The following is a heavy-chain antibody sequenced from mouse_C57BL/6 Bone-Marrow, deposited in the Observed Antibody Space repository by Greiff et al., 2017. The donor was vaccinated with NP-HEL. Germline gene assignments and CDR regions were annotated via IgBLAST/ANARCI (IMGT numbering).Heavy chain of an antibody. Sequence: EVQRVESGAELVRPGASVKLSCTASGFNIKDDYMHWVKQRPEQGLEWIGWIYPENGDTEYASKFKGKATITGDTSSNTAYLQLSSLTSEDTAVYYCTTGYYGSRIAYWGQGTLVTVSA. J-gene: IGHJ3*01. CDR2: IYPENGDT. CDR1: GFNIKDDY. V-gene: IGHV14-4*01. CDR3: TTGYYGSRIAY. D-gene: IGHD1-1*01.